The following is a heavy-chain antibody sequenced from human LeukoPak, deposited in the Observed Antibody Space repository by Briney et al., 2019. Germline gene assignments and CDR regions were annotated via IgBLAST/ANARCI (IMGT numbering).Heavy chain of an antibody. D-gene: IGHD3-22*01. V-gene: IGHV1-69*01. CDR2: IIPIFGTA. Sequence: SVKVSCKASGDTFSSYAISWVRQAPGQGLEWMGGIIPIFGTANYAQKFQGRVTITADESTSTAYMELSSLRSEDTAVYYCARGGYYYDSSGYSHLPDYWGQGTLVTVSA. CDR3: ARGGYYYDSSGYSHLPDY. CDR1: GDTFSSYA. J-gene: IGHJ4*02.